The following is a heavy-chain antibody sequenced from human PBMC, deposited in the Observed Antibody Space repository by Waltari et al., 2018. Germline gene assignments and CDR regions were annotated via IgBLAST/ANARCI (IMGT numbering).Heavy chain of an antibody. D-gene: IGHD6-19*01. CDR2: IKSKTDCGTT. V-gene: IGHV3-15*01. CDR1: AFTVSNAW. CDR3: TTYAGYSSAWDY. Sequence: EVQLVESGGGLVKPGGSLRVSCAAAAFTVSNAWMSWVRQAPGKGREWVGRIKSKTDCGTTDYAAPVKGRFTISRDESKNTLYLQMNSLKAEDTAVYYCTTYAGYSSAWDYWGQGTLVTVSS. J-gene: IGHJ4*02.